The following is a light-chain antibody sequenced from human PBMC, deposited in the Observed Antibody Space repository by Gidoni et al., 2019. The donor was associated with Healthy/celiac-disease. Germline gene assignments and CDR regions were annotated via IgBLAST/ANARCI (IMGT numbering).Light chain of an antibody. J-gene: IGKJ2*01. Sequence: DIQITHSPSSLSAAVGDRVTITCRASQSISSSLNWYQQKPGKAPKLLSYAASSLQSGVPSRFSGSGSGTDFTLTISRLQHEDFATYYCQQSYSTRYTVGQGTKLEIK. CDR1: QSISSS. CDR3: QQSYSTRYT. CDR2: AAS. V-gene: IGKV1-39*01.